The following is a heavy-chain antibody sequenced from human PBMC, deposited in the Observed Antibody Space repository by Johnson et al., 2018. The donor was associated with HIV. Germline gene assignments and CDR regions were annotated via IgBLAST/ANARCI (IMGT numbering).Heavy chain of an antibody. D-gene: IGHD2-15*01. CDR2: ISSSGGTI. Sequence: VQLVESGGGVVQPGGSLRLSCAASGFTFSSYGMHWVRQAPGKGLEWVSYISSSGGTIYYADSVKGRFTISRDNSMNTLYLKMNSLSAGDTAVYYCARAGYCSGGICYSGVDAFDIWGQGTMVTVSS. CDR1: GFTFSSYG. J-gene: IGHJ3*02. V-gene: IGHV3-48*04. CDR3: ARAGYCSGGICYSGVDAFDI.